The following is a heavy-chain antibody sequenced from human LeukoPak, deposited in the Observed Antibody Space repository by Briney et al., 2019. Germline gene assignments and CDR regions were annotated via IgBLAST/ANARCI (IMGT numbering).Heavy chain of an antibody. J-gene: IGHJ5*01. CDR1: GYTFTSYA. CDR2: INTNTGNP. Sequence: ASVNVSIKASGYTFTSYAMNWVRQAPGQGLEWMGWINTNTGNPTYAQGFTGRFVFSLDTSVSTAYLQISSLKAEDTAVYYCARDPASESYDFWSGYYTGQNNWFDPWGQGTLVTVSS. CDR3: ARDPASESYDFWSGYYTGQNNWFDP. V-gene: IGHV7-4-1*02. D-gene: IGHD3-3*01.